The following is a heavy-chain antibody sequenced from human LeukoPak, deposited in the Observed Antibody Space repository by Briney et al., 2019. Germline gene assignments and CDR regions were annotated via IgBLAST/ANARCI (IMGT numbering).Heavy chain of an antibody. V-gene: IGHV3-23*01. D-gene: IGHD3-10*01. J-gene: IGHJ4*02. CDR2: ISGSGGST. Sequence: PGGSLRLSCAASGFNFDDCAMHWVRQAPGKGLEWVSAISGSGGSTYYADSVKGRFTISRDNSKNTLYLQMNSLRAEDTAVYYCAKPTRQYGSGSYYDYWGQGTLVTVSS. CDR1: GFNFDDCA. CDR3: AKPTRQYGSGSYYDY.